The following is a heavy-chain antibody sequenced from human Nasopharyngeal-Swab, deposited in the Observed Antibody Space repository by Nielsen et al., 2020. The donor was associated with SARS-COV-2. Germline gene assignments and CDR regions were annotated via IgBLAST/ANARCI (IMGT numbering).Heavy chain of an antibody. V-gene: IGHV1-69*05. D-gene: IGHD2-15*01. J-gene: IGHJ5*02. Sequence: WVRQAPGQGLEWMGGIIPIFGTANYAQKLQGRVTMTTDTSTSTAYMELRSLRSDDTAVYYCARAGYCSGGSCHDWFDPWGQGTLVTVSS. CDR3: ARAGYCSGGSCHDWFDP. CDR2: IIPIFGTA.